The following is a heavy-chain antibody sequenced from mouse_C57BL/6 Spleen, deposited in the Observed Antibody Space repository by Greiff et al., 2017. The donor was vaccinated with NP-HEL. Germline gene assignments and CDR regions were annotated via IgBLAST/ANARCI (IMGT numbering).Heavy chain of an antibody. V-gene: IGHV1-53*01. J-gene: IGHJ2*01. D-gene: IGHD2-5*01. Sequence: QVQLQQPGTELVKPGASVKLSCKASGYTFTSYWMHWVKQRPGQGLEWIGNINPSNGGTNYNEKFKSKATLTVDKSSGTAYMQLSSLTSEDSAVYYCASYSNYGGEFDYWGQGTTLTVSS. CDR2: INPSNGGT. CDR3: ASYSNYGGEFDY. CDR1: GYTFTSYW.